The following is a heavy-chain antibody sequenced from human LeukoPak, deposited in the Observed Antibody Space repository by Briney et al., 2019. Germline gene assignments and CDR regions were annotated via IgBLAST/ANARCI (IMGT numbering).Heavy chain of an antibody. CDR3: ARESYSGYDLSPLMDV. CDR1: GYTFTGYY. D-gene: IGHD5-12*01. Sequence: GASVKVSCKASGYTFTGYYMHWVRQAPGQGLEWMGWINPNSGGTNYAQKFQGRVTMTRDTSISTAYMELSRLRSDDTAVYYCARESYSGYDLSPLMDVWGKGTTVTVSS. V-gene: IGHV1-2*02. CDR2: INPNSGGT. J-gene: IGHJ6*03.